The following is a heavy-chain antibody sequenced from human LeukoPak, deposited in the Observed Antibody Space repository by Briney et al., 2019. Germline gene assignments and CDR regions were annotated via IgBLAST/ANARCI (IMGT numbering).Heavy chain of an antibody. J-gene: IGHJ4*02. CDR1: GFTFGSSA. Sequence: GGSLRLSCAASGFTFGSSAMSWVRQAPGKGPEWVSTFSRSGPDTYYADSVKGRFTIFRDNSKNSLYLQMNSLRAEDTAVYYCAKGSLGSWYYFDYWGQGTLVTVSS. CDR2: FSRSGPDT. CDR3: AKGSLGSWYYFDY. D-gene: IGHD6-13*01. V-gene: IGHV3-23*01.